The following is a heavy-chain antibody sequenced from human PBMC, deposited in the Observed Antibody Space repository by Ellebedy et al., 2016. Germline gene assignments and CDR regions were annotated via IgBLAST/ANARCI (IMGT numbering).Heavy chain of an antibody. J-gene: IGHJ1*01. CDR2: IHYSGST. Sequence: SETLSLTCTVSGGSISSYYWSWIRQSPGKGLEWIGYIHYSGSTNYNPSLRSRVTISVDTSKNQFSLKLSSLTAADTAVYYCARLDSSGCPMRYFQHWGQGTLVTVSS. D-gene: IGHD6-19*01. V-gene: IGHV4-59*01. CDR3: ARLDSSGCPMRYFQH. CDR1: GGSISSYY.